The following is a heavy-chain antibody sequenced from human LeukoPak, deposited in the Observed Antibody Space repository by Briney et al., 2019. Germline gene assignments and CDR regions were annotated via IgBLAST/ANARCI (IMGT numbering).Heavy chain of an antibody. CDR3: AKDFAKGSFDY. Sequence: GGSLRLSCAASRLTFSSYAMSWVRQAPGKGLEWVSGISGSGGSTYYADSVKGRFTISRDNSKNTLYLQMSNLRAEDTALYYCAKDFAKGSFDYWGQGALVTVSS. J-gene: IGHJ4*02. V-gene: IGHV3-23*01. CDR2: ISGSGGST. D-gene: IGHD3-10*01. CDR1: RLTFSSYA.